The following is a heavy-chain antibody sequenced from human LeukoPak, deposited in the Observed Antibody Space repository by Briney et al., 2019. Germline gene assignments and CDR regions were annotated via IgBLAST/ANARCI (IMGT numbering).Heavy chain of an antibody. CDR3: ATESRGAFDF. CDR1: GFTFSSYE. J-gene: IGHJ3*01. V-gene: IGHV3-48*03. Sequence: GGSLRLSCAASGFTFSSYEMNWVRQAPGKGLEWVSYISNSGGTIYYADSVKGRFTISRDNAKNSLYLQMNSLRAEDTAVYYCATESRGAFDFWGQGTMVTVSS. CDR2: ISNSGGTI. D-gene: IGHD3-10*01.